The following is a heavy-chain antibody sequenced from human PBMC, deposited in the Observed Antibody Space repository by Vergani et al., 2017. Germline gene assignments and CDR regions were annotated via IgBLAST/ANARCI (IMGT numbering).Heavy chain of an antibody. CDR3: ATQDMVAFDI. V-gene: IGHV3-9*01. Sequence: EVQLVESGGGLVQPGRSLRLSCAASGFTFDAYAMHWVRQAPGKGMEWVSGISWNSGSIGYAASVKGRFTISRDNATNSLYLQMNSLRAEDTALYYCATQDMVAFDIWGQGTMVTVSS. CDR2: ISWNSGSI. D-gene: IGHD2-8*01. CDR1: GFTFDAYA. J-gene: IGHJ3*02.